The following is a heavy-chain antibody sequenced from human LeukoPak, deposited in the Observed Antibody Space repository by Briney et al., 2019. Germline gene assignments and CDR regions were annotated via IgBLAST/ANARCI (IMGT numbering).Heavy chain of an antibody. CDR1: GFTFSSYW. V-gene: IGHV3-7*01. CDR2: IKQDGSEK. J-gene: IGHJ4*02. CDR3: ASGEVPYSFDY. Sequence: GGSLRLSCAASGFTFSSYWMSWVRQAPGKGLEWVANIKQDGSEKYYVDSVKGRFTISRDNAKNSLHLQMNSLRAEDTAVYYCASGEVPYSFDYWGQGTLVTVSS.